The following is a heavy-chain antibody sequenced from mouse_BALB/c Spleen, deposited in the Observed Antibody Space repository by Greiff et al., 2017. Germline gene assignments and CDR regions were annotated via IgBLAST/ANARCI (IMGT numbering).Heavy chain of an antibody. D-gene: IGHD1-1*01. CDR3: ANNPSSYHYAMDY. CDR2: INPSTGYT. CDR1: GYTFTSYW. J-gene: IGHJ4*01. V-gene: IGHV1-7*01. Sequence: QVQLKQSGAELAKPGASVKMSCKASGYTFTSYWMHWVKQRPGQGLEWIGYINPSTGYTEYNQKFKDKATLTADKSSSTAYMQLSSLTSEDSAVYYCANNPSSYHYAMDYWGQGTSVTVSS.